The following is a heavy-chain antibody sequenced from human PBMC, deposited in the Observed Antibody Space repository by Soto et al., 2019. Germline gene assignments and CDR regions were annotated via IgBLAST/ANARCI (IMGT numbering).Heavy chain of an antibody. CDR1: GFSLSTRGVG. V-gene: IGHV2-5*02. J-gene: IGHJ4*02. CDR3: AHRPRGYASYFDY. Sequence: QITLKESGPPLVKPTQTLTLTCTFSGFSLSTRGVGVAWIRQPPGKALEWLALIFWDDDKWYSPSLKNRLTITEDTSKNQVVLSMTTMAPVDTATYYCAHRPRGYASYFDYWGQGTLVTVSS. CDR2: IFWDDDK. D-gene: IGHD5-12*01.